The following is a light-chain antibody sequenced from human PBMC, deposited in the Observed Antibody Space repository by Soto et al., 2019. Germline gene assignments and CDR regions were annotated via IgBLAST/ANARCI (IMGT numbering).Light chain of an antibody. CDR2: LGS. V-gene: IGKV2-28*01. CDR3: MQALQKPST. Sequence: LVVTQSPLSLPFPPLYPSSISFMSIQSLHSNGINYLHWYLQKPGQSPQLLIYLGSNRASGVPDRFSGSGSGTEYTLNIRRVEAEDVGVYYCMQALQKPSTFGQGTKVDIK. J-gene: IGKJ1*01. CDR1: QSLHSNGINY.